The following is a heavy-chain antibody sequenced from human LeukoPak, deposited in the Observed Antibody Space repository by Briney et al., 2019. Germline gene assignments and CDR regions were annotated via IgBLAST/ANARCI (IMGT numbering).Heavy chain of an antibody. D-gene: IGHD5-12*01. CDR1: GYSITDGHY. V-gene: IGHV4-38-2*01. Sequence: SETLSLTCGVSGYSITDGHYWGWIRQSPGKGLEWIGSIFHAGNVYYNPSLKTRVAISVDTSKNEVSLKLRSVTASDTAVYYCTRGRSPGYSAHDGIDPWGQGTLVTVSS. CDR3: TRGRSPGYSAHDGIDP. CDR2: IFHAGNV. J-gene: IGHJ5*02.